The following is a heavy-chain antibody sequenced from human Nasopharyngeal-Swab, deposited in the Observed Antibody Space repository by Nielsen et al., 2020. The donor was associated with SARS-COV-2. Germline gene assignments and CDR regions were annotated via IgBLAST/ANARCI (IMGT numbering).Heavy chain of an antibody. CDR2: IWYDGSNK. V-gene: IGHV3-33*01. D-gene: IGHD2-15*01. J-gene: IGHJ4*02. CDR3: ARAPLGYCSGGSCLPDY. CDR1: GFTFSSYG. Sequence: GESLKISCAAFGFTFSSYGMHWVRQAPGKGLEWVAVIWYDGSNKYYADSVKGRFTISRDNSKNTLYLQMNSLRAEDTAVYYCARAPLGYCSGGSCLPDYWGQGTLVTVSS.